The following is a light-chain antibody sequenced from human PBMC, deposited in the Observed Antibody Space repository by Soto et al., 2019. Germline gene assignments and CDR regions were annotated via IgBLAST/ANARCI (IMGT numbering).Light chain of an antibody. CDR1: QSVSSY. J-gene: IGKJ5*01. CDR2: DAS. CDR3: QQRSNWPPIT. Sequence: EIVLTQSPATLSLSPGERATLSCRASQSVSSYLAWNQQKPGQAPRLLIYDASNRATGIPARFSGSGSGTDFTLTISSLEPEDVAVYYCQQRSNWPPITFGQGTRLEIK. V-gene: IGKV3-11*01.